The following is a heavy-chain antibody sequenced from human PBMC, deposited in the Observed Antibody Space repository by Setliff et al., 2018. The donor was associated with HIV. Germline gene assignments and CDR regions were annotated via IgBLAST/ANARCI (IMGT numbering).Heavy chain of an antibody. CDR3: ARVGASGVPSTMDYYYYMDV. Sequence: PSETLSLTCTVSGGSFSSYHWSWIRHRAGKGLEWIRHIYASGSTKYNPSLESRVTMSVDTSRTQFSLKLRSVTAADTAVYYCARVGASGVPSTMDYYYYMDVWGKGTTVTVSS. CDR2: IYASGST. V-gene: IGHV4-4*07. D-gene: IGHD3-10*01. J-gene: IGHJ6*03. CDR1: GGSFSSYH.